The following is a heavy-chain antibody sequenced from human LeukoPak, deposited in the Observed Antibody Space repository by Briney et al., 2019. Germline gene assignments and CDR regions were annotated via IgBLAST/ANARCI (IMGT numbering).Heavy chain of an antibody. CDR2: IKQTGSEK. CDR1: GFTFSSYW. J-gene: IGHJ6*03. V-gene: IGHV3-7*01. D-gene: IGHD3-3*01. Sequence: SGGSLRLSCAASGFTFSSYWMSWVRQAPGKGLEWVANIKQTGSEKYYVDSVKGRFTISRDNAKDSLYLQMNSLRAEDTAVYYCARRGDYDFWSGYNYYYYYYMDVWGEGTTVTVSS. CDR3: ARRGDYDFWSGYNYYYYYYMDV.